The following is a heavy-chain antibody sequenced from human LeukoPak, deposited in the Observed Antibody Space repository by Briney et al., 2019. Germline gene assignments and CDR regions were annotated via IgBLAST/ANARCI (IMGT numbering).Heavy chain of an antibody. CDR1: GFTFGDYY. D-gene: IGHD3-22*01. CDR2: ISSSGYTI. Sequence: PGGSLRLSCAASGFTFGDYYMSWIRQAPGKGLEWVSYISSSGYTIYYTDSVKGRFTISRDNTKNSLFLQMNSLRAEDTAVYYCASDPPYYYDNSGYYGYFDSWGQGTLVTVSS. CDR3: ASDPPYYYDNSGYYGYFDS. V-gene: IGHV3-11*04. J-gene: IGHJ4*02.